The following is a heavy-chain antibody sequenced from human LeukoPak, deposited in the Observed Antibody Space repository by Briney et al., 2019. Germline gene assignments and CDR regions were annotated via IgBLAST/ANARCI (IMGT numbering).Heavy chain of an antibody. D-gene: IGHD2-2*01. Sequence: GGSLRLSCAASGFTFSNYAMSWVRQAPGKGLEWVSGISGSGGGTYYADSVQGRFTISRDNSKYTLSLQMNSLRAEDTAVYYCAKDLTRLDSWGQGTLVTVSS. J-gene: IGHJ4*02. V-gene: IGHV3-23*01. CDR1: GFTFSNYA. CDR2: ISGSGGGT. CDR3: AKDLTRLDS.